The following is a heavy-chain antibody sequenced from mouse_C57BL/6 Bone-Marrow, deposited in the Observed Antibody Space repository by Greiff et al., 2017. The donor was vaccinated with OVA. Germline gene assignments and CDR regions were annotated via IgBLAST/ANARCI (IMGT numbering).Heavy chain of an antibody. V-gene: IGHV1-50*01. CDR1: GYTFTSYW. Sequence: QLQQPGAELVKPGASVKLSCKASGYTFTSYWMQWVKQRPGQGLEWIGEIDPSDSYTNYNQKFKGKATLTVDTSSSTAYMQLNSLTSEDSAVYYCASAVFAYWGQGTLVTVSA. J-gene: IGHJ3*01. CDR3: ASAVFAY. CDR2: IDPSDSYT.